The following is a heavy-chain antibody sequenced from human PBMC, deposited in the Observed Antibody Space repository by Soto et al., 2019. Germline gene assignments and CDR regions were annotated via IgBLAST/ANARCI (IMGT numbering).Heavy chain of an antibody. V-gene: IGHV3-30*18. CDR1: GLTFSSYG. J-gene: IGHJ4*02. Sequence: GGSLRLSCAASGLTFSSYGMHWVRQAPGKGLEWVAVISYDGSNKYYADSVKGRFTISRDNSKNTLYLQMDSLRAEDTAVYYCAKTSGTSYPESRVFDYWGQGTRVTVSS. D-gene: IGHD1-1*01. CDR2: ISYDGSNK. CDR3: AKTSGTSYPESRVFDY.